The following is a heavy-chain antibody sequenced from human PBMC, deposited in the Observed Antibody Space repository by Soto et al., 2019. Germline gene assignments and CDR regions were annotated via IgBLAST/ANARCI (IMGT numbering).Heavy chain of an antibody. D-gene: IGHD3-22*01. Sequence: SETLSLTCAVYGGSFSGYYWSWIRQPPGKGLGWIGEINHSGSTNYNPSLKSRVTISVDTSKNQFSLKLSSVTAADTAVYYCAGWLRKYDSSGYYYEGEWFDPSGQGTLVTVSS. V-gene: IGHV4-34*01. CDR3: AGWLRKYDSSGYYYEGEWFDP. J-gene: IGHJ5*02. CDR1: GGSFSGYY. CDR2: INHSGST.